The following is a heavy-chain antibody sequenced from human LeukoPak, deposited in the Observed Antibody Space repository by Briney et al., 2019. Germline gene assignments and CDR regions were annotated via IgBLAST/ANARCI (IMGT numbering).Heavy chain of an antibody. D-gene: IGHD2-2*02. CDR3: ARDALIVVVPAAIQIFNWFDP. CDR2: ISAGGRTT. V-gene: IGHV3-48*03. J-gene: IGHJ5*02. Sequence: GGSLRLSCAVSGLTFSNLKMNWVRQAPGEGLEWVSYISAGGRTTFYADSVTGRFTISRDNAKNSLYLQMNSLRAEDTAVYYCARDALIVVVPAAIQIFNWFDPWGQGTLVTVSS. CDR1: GLTFSNLK.